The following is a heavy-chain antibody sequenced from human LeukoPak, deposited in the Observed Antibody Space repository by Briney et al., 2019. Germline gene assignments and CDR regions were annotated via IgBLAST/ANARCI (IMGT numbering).Heavy chain of an antibody. J-gene: IGHJ4*02. Sequence: GGSLRLSCAASGFTFSRYWMTWVCQAPGKGLEWVANIKEDGSKKNYVGSVKGRFTISRDNAKNSLYLQMNSLRAEDTAVYYCATPLDYYDRSGYHQGGDWGQGTLVTVSS. V-gene: IGHV3-7*03. CDR2: IKEDGSKK. CDR3: ATPLDYYDRSGYHQGGD. D-gene: IGHD3-22*01. CDR1: GFTFSRYW.